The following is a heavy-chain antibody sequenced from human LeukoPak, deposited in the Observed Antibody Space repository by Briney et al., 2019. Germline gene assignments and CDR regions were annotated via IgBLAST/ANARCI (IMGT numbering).Heavy chain of an antibody. D-gene: IGHD6-6*01. CDR3: ALDNSSTVDY. V-gene: IGHV1-69*05. Sequence: GASVKVSCKASGGTFSSYAISWVRQAPGQGLEWMGRIIPIFGTANYAQKFQGRVAITTDESTSTAYMELSSLRSEDTAVYYCALDNSSTVDYWGQGTLVTVSS. J-gene: IGHJ4*02. CDR2: IIPIFGTA. CDR1: GGTFSSYA.